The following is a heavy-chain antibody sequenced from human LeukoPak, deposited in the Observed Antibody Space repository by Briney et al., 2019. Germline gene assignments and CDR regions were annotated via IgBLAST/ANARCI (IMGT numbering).Heavy chain of an antibody. Sequence: PSETLSLTCTVSGGSISSYYWSWIRQPPGKGVEWIGYIYYSGSTNYNPSLTGRVTISLDTSNNHFSLKLTSVTAADTAVYYCARSEAIYSSSVSRFDPWGQGTLVTVSS. D-gene: IGHD6-13*01. J-gene: IGHJ5*02. CDR2: IYYSGST. CDR3: ARSEAIYSSSVSRFDP. CDR1: GGSISSYY. V-gene: IGHV4-59*01.